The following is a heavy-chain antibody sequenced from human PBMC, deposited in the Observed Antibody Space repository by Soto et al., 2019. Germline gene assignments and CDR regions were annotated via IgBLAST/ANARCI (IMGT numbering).Heavy chain of an antibody. CDR2: ISSNGGST. CDR3: ARDMKYYYGSGSSYYYYYGMDV. D-gene: IGHD3-10*01. J-gene: IGHJ6*01. V-gene: IGHV3-64*01. Sequence: EVQLVESGGGLVQPGGSLRLSCAASGFTFSSYAMHWVRQAPGKGLEYVSAISSNGGSTYYANSVKGRFTISRDNSKNTLYLQMGSLRAEDMAVYYCARDMKYYYGSGSSYYYYYGMDVW. CDR1: GFTFSSYA.